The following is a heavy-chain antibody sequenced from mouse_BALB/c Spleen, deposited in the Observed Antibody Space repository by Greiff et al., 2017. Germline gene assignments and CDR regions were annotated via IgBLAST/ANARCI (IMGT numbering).Heavy chain of an antibody. CDR3: ARDYGDY. CDR1: GFTFTDYY. Sequence: EVQLVESGGGLVQPGGSLRLSCATSGFTFTDYYMSWVRQPPGKALEWLGFIRNKANGYTTEYSASVKGRFTISRDNSQSILYLQMNTLRAEDSATYYCARDYGDYWGQGTTLTVSS. J-gene: IGHJ2*01. D-gene: IGHD1-1*02. CDR2: IRNKANGYTT. V-gene: IGHV7-3*02.